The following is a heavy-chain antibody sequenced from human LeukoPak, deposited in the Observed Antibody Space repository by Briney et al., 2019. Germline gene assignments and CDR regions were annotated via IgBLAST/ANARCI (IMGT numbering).Heavy chain of an antibody. CDR3: AKGTSGWYNFDY. D-gene: IGHD6-19*01. CDR2: TSANGGST. Sequence: GGSLRLSCAASGFTFSSYVMNWVRQAPGKGLEWVSATSANGGSTHYADSVKGRLSFSRDNSKNTLYLQMNSLRHEDTAVYYCAKGTSGWYNFDYWGQGTLVTVSS. V-gene: IGHV3-23*01. CDR1: GFTFSSYV. J-gene: IGHJ4*02.